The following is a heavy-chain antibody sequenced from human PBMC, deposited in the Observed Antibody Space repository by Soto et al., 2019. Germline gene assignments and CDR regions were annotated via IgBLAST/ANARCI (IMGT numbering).Heavy chain of an antibody. CDR2: ISGSGGST. J-gene: IGHJ1*01. Sequence: GGSLRLSCAASGFTFSSYAMSWVRQAPGKGLEWVSAISGSGGSTYYADSVKGRFTISRDNSKNTLYLQMNSLRAEDTAVYYCAKDNFDSSGYSTFQHWGQGTLVTVSS. V-gene: IGHV3-23*01. CDR1: GFTFSSYA. CDR3: AKDNFDSSGYSTFQH. D-gene: IGHD3-22*01.